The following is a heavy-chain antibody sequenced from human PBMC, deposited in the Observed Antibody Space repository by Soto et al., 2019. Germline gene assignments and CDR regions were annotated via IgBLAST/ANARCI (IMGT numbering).Heavy chain of an antibody. D-gene: IGHD3-22*01. J-gene: IGHJ4*02. CDR3: ARPYDSSQSPRFDY. CDR2: ISPYNGKT. Sequence: ASVKVSCKASGYSFTTYGIFWVRQAPGQGLEWMGRISPYNGKTNYAQNLQGRVSMTTDTSTTTAYMELRSLRSDDTAVYYCARPYDSSQSPRFDYWGQGTLVTVSS. V-gene: IGHV1-18*01. CDR1: GYSFTTYG.